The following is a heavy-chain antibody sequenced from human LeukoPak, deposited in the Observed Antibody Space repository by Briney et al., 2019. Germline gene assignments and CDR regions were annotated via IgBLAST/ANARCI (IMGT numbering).Heavy chain of an antibody. V-gene: IGHV4-59*01. CDR1: GGSISSYY. CDR2: IYYSGST. Sequence: PSETLSLTCTVSGGSISSYYWSWIRQPPGKGLEWIGYIYYSGSTNYNPSLKSRVTISVDTSKNQFSLKLSSVTAADTAVYYCARVGYYYDSSGYYYYYYMDVWGKGTTVTISS. D-gene: IGHD3-22*01. J-gene: IGHJ6*03. CDR3: ARVGYYYDSSGYYYYYYMDV.